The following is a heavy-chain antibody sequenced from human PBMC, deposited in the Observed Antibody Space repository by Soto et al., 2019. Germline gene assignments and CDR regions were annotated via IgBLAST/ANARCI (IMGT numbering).Heavy chain of an antibody. Sequence: GGSLRLSCAASGFTFSSYAMSWVRQAPGKGLEWVSAISGSGGSTYYADSVKGRFTISRDNSKNTLYLQMNSLRAEDTAVYYCAKLYSSSWSSYYGMDVWGQGTTVTVSS. CDR1: GFTFSSYA. J-gene: IGHJ6*02. CDR2: ISGSGGST. V-gene: IGHV3-23*01. D-gene: IGHD6-13*01. CDR3: AKLYSSSWSSYYGMDV.